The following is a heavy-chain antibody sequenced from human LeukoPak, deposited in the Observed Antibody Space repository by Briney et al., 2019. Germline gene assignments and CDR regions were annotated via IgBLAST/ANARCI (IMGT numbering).Heavy chain of an antibody. Sequence: SETLSLTCTVSGGSISSYYWSWIRQPAGKGLEWIGRIYTSGSTNYNPSLKSRVTMSVDTSKIQFSLKLSSVTAADTAVYYCARGRYDSSGYYYVAFDIWGQGTMVTVSS. J-gene: IGHJ3*02. CDR3: ARGRYDSSGYYYVAFDI. CDR2: IYTSGST. D-gene: IGHD3-22*01. V-gene: IGHV4-4*07. CDR1: GGSISSYY.